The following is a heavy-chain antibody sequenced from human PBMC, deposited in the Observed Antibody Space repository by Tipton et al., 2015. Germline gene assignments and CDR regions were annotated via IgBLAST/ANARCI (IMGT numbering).Heavy chain of an antibody. V-gene: IGHV4-39*07. D-gene: IGHD3-3*01. CDR3: ARDLMILGVRFYCYYGMDV. J-gene: IGHJ6*02. Sequence: TLSITCTVSGGSISSNRYYWGWIRQPPGKGLEWIGSMYYSGSTYYNLSLKSRVTISEDTSKNQFSLKVNSVTAADTAVYYCARDLMILGVRFYCYYGMDVWGQGTTVTVSS. CDR2: MYYSGST. CDR1: GGSISSNRYY.